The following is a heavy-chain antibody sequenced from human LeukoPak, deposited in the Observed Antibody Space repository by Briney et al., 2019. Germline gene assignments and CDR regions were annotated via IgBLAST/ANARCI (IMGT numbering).Heavy chain of an antibody. CDR3: AVTKIYVWGSYRYYNY. CDR2: ISDSGGST. J-gene: IGHJ4*02. CDR1: GFTFSSYA. V-gene: IGHV3-23*01. Sequence: AGGSLRLSCAASGFTFSSYAMSWVRQAPGEGLEWVSAISDSGGSTYYADSVKGRFTISRDNSKSTLYLQMNSLRAEDTAVYFCAVTKIYVWGSYRYYNYWGQGTLVTVSS. D-gene: IGHD3-16*02.